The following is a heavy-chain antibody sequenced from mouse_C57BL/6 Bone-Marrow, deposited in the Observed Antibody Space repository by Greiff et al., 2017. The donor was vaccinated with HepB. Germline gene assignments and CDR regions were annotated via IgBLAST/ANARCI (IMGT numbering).Heavy chain of an antibody. D-gene: IGHD3-1*01. V-gene: IGHV1-81*01. CDR3: ALSSQAWFAY. J-gene: IGHJ3*01. CDR2: IYPRSANT. CDR1: GYTFTSYG. Sequence: VQLQQSGAELARPGASVKLSCKASGYTFTSYGISWVKQRTGQGLGWIGEIYPRSANTYYNEKFKGKATLTEAKSSSTAYMHLRSLTSEDSSVYFCALSSQAWFAYWGQGTLVTVSA.